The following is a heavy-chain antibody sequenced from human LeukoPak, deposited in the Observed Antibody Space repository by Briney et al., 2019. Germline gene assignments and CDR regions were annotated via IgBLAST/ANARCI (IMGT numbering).Heavy chain of an antibody. CDR1: GGSFSGYY. V-gene: IGHV4-34*01. Sequence: SETLSLTCAVYGGSFSGYYWSWIRQPPGKGLEWIGEINHSGSTNYNPSLKSRVTMSVDTSKNQFSLKLSSVTAADTAVYYCASLVVGATFDYWGQGTLVTVSS. CDR3: ASLVVGATFDY. CDR2: INHSGST. D-gene: IGHD1-26*01. J-gene: IGHJ4*02.